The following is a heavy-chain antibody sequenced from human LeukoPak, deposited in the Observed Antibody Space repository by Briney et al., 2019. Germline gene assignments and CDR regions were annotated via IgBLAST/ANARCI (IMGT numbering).Heavy chain of an antibody. Sequence: GGSLRLSCAASGFTFSSYWMTWVRQAPGKGLEWVPSISGSSGYIFYADSVKGRFTISRDNAKNSLYLQMNSLRAEDTAVYYCGRDLPTVTSIDYWGQGTLVTVSS. CDR3: GRDLPTVTSIDY. D-gene: IGHD4-17*01. CDR1: GFTFSSYW. V-gene: IGHV3-21*06. J-gene: IGHJ4*02. CDR2: ISGSSGYI.